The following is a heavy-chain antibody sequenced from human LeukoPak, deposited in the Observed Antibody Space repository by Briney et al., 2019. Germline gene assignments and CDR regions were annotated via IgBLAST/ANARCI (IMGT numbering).Heavy chain of an antibody. V-gene: IGHV3-33*08. D-gene: IGHD3-22*01. J-gene: IGHJ4*02. CDR2: IWYDGSNK. CDR1: GFTFSSYG. Sequence: PGGSLRLSCAASGFTFSSYGMHWVRQAPGKGLGRVAVIWYDGSNKYYADSVKGRFTISRDNSKNTLYLQMNSLRAEDTAVYYCARDGYYYDSSGYKLDWGQGTLVTVSS. CDR3: ARDGYYYDSSGYKLD.